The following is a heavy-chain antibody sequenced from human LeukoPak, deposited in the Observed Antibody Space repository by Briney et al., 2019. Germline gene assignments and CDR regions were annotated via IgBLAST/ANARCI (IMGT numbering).Heavy chain of an antibody. CDR2: ISGSGSST. D-gene: IGHD3-10*01. V-gene: IGHV3-23*01. J-gene: IGHJ4*02. CDR3: AKFMIRGGTNFFDD. Sequence: GGTLRLSCVASGFTFSSYGMSWVRQAPGKGLECVSAISGSGSSTYYIDSVKGRFTISRDNSKNTLYLQMNSLRAEDTAVYYCAKFMIRGGTNFFDDWGQGTLVTVSS. CDR1: GFTFSSYG.